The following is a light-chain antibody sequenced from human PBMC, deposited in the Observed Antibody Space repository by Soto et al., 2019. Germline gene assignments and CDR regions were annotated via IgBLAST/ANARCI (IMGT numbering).Light chain of an antibody. CDR3: ETSDSNTQNWV. Sequence: QSVLTQSSSASASLGSSIKLTCTLSSGHSSYIIAWHQQQPGKAPRYLMKLEGSGSYNKGSGVPDRFSGSSSGADRYLTISNLQFEDEADYYCETSDSNTQNWVFCGGTKLTVL. CDR1: SGHSSYI. J-gene: IGLJ3*02. V-gene: IGLV4-60*02. CDR2: LEGSGSY.